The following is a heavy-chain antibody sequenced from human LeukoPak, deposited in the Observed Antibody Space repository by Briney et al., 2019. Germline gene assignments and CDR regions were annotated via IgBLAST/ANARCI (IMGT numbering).Heavy chain of an antibody. CDR1: GFTFSSYG. V-gene: IGHV3-30*02. CDR3: AKGGYYDYYYMDV. CDR2: IRYDGSNK. Sequence: PGGSLRLSCAASGFTFSSYGMHWVRQAPGKGLEWVAFIRYDGSNKYYADSVKGRFTISRDNSKNTLYLQMNSLRAEDTAVYYCAKGGYYDYYYMDVWGKGTTVTVSS. J-gene: IGHJ6*03.